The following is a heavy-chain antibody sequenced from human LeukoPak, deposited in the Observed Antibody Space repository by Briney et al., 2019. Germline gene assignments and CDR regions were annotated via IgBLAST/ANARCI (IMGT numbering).Heavy chain of an antibody. V-gene: IGHV7-4-1*01. CDR1: GYTFSSYA. CDR2: INTDTGDP. Sequence: ASVTVSCKASGYTFSSYAINWVRQAPGQGLEWMGWINTDTGDPTYAQAFTGRFVFSLDTSVSTAYYCARGRRGGDYSRDWFDPWGQGTLVTVSS. D-gene: IGHD4-17*01. CDR3: DP. J-gene: IGHJ5*02.